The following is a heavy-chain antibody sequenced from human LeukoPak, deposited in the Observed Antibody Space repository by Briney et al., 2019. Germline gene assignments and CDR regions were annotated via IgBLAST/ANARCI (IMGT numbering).Heavy chain of an antibody. CDR1: GFAFYDFA. CDR2: IRRRAYGGAA. Sequence: GGSLRLSCTTSGFAFYDFAMSWVRQPAGKGLEWVGFIRRRAYGGAAEYAASVKGRFIISRDDSKGIAYLQMNSLKTEDTAVYYCSRNGLVDSDYWGQGSRVIVSP. J-gene: IGHJ4*02. V-gene: IGHV3-49*04. CDR3: SRNGLVDSDY.